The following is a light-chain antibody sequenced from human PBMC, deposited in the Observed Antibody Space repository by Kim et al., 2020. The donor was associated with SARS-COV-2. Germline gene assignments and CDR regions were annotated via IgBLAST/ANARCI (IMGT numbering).Light chain of an antibody. Sequence: VSPGERATLSCRASQSVSSNLAWYQQKPCQAPRLLIYGASTRATGIPARFSGSGSGTEFTLTISSLQSEDFAVYYCQQYNNWLGTFGQGTKVDIK. CDR3: QQYNNWLGT. V-gene: IGKV3-15*01. CDR2: GAS. J-gene: IGKJ1*01. CDR1: QSVSSN.